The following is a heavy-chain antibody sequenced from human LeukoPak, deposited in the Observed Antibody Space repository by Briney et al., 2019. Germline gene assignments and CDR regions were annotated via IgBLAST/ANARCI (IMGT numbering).Heavy chain of an antibody. V-gene: IGHV1-2*04. D-gene: IGHD6-13*01. CDR3: ARDSSSWYDY. J-gene: IGHJ4*02. Sequence: ASVKVSCKASGYTFTGYYIHWVRQGPGQGLEWMGWINPNSGGTNYAQKFRGWVTMTRDTSISTAYMELSRLRSDDTAVYYCARDSSSWYDYWGQGTLVTVSS. CDR2: INPNSGGT. CDR1: GYTFTGYY.